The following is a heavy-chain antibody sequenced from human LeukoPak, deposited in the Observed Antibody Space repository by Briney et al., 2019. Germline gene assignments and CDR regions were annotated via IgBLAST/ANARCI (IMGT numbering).Heavy chain of an antibody. V-gene: IGHV1-18*01. D-gene: IGHD5-24*01. CDR2: ISGYNGNT. CDR1: GYTFTSYG. Sequence: ASVKVSCKASGYTFTSYGITWVRQAPGQGLEWMGWISGYNGNTIYAQNLQGRVTMTTDTSTSTAYVELRSLRSDDTAVYYCAREGVEYYGMDVWGQGTTVTVSS. J-gene: IGHJ6*02. CDR3: AREGVEYYGMDV.